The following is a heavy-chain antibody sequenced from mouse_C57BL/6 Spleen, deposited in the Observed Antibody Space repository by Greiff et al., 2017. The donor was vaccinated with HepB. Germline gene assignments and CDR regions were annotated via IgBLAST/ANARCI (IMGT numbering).Heavy chain of an antibody. V-gene: IGHV1-64*01. CDR2: IHPNSGST. J-gene: IGHJ3*01. D-gene: IGHD2-4*01. CDR3: APIYYDYEGFAY. Sequence: QVQLKQPGAELVKPGASVKLSCKASGYTFTSYWMHWVKQRPGQGLEWIGMIHPNSGSTNYNEKFKSKATLTVDKSSSTAYMQLSSLTSEDSAVYYCAPIYYDYEGFAYWGQGTLVTVSA. CDR1: GYTFTSYW.